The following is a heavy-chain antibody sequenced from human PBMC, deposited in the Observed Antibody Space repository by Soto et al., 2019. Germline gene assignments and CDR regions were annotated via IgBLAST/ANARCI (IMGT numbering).Heavy chain of an antibody. J-gene: IGHJ4*02. D-gene: IGHD1-26*01. Sequence: QVQLVESGGGVVQPGRSLRLSCVGSGFTFSGFGMHWVRQAPGKGLEWVAFISNDGTNKNYADSVKGRLTISRDNSRSTLYLHMSSLRPEDSAVYHCAKGEAFSATYYIDSWGQGTLVSVS. V-gene: IGHV3-30*18. CDR3: AKGEAFSATYYIDS. CDR2: ISNDGTNK. CDR1: GFTFSGFG.